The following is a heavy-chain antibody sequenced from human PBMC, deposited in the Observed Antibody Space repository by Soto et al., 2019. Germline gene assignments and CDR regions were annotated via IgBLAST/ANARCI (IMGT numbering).Heavy chain of an antibody. V-gene: IGHV4-34*01. Sequence: PSETLSLTCAVYGGSFSGYYWSWIRQPPGKGLEWIGEINHSGSTNYNPSLKSRVTISVDTSKNQFSLKLSSVTAADTAVYYCARGKWGYYDSSDAFDIWGQGTMVTVSS. D-gene: IGHD3-22*01. J-gene: IGHJ3*02. CDR1: GGSFSGYY. CDR3: ARGKWGYYDSSDAFDI. CDR2: INHSGST.